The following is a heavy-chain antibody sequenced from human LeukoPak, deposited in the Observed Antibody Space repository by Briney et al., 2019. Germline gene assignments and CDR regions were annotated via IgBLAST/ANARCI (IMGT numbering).Heavy chain of an antibody. J-gene: IGHJ4*02. V-gene: IGHV4-4*02. Sequence: PSETLSLTCAVSGGSISSSNWWSWVRQPPGKGLEWIGEIYHSGSTNYNPSLKSRVTISVDKSKNQFSLKLSSVTAADTAVYYCASSPHMKAVAGTGFDYWGQGTLVTVSS. CDR1: GGSISSSNW. CDR3: ASSPHMKAVAGTGFDY. D-gene: IGHD6-19*01. CDR2: IYHSGST.